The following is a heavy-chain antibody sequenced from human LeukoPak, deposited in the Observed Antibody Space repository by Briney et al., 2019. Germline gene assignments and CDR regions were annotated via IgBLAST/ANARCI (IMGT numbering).Heavy chain of an antibody. Sequence: SETLSLTCAVYGGSFSGYYWSWIRQPPGKGLEWIGEINHSGSTNYSPSLKSRVTISVDTSKNQFSLKLSSGTAADTAVYYCARDQQLGSYNCCDPWGQGTLVTVSS. CDR2: INHSGST. CDR3: ARDQQLGSYNCCDP. CDR1: GGSFSGYY. D-gene: IGHD6-13*01. V-gene: IGHV4-34*01. J-gene: IGHJ5*02.